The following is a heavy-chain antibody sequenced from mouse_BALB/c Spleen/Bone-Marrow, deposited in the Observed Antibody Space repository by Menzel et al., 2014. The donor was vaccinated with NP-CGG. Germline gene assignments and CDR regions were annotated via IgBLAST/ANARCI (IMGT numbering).Heavy chain of an antibody. D-gene: IGHD2-2*01. CDR3: ARWLPLAY. CDR2: IDLANGNT. Sequence: VQLQQSGAELVKPGASVKLSCTASGFNIKDTYMHWVKQRPEQGLEWIGRIDLANGNTKYDPKFQGKATITADTSSNTAYLQPSSLTSEDTAVYYCARWLPLAYWGQGTLVTVSA. J-gene: IGHJ3*01. V-gene: IGHV14-3*02. CDR1: GFNIKDTY.